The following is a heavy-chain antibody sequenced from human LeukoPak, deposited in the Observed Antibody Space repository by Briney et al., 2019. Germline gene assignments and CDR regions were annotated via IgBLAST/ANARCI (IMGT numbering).Heavy chain of an antibody. CDR1: GFTFSSYS. CDR2: ISSSSSYI. CDR3: ARGAPGIAVAGNYFDY. Sequence: GGSLRLSCAASGFTFSSYSMNWVRQAPGKGLEWVSSISSSSSYIYYADSVKGRFTISRDNAKNSLYLQMNSLRAEDTAVYYCARGAPGIAVAGNYFDYWGQETLVTVSS. D-gene: IGHD6-19*01. J-gene: IGHJ4*02. V-gene: IGHV3-21*01.